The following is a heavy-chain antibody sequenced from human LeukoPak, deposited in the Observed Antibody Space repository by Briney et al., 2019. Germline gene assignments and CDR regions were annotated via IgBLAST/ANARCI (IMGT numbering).Heavy chain of an antibody. D-gene: IGHD3-22*01. J-gene: IGHJ5*02. CDR3: ARGDSSPGWFDP. CDR1: GYTFTSYY. V-gene: IGHV1-46*01. CDR2: INPSGGST. Sequence: GASVKISCKASGYTFTSYYMHWVRQAPGQGLEWMGIINPSGGSTSYAQKLQGRVTMTTDTSTSTAYMELRSLRSDDTAVYYCARGDSSPGWFDPWGQGTLVTVSS.